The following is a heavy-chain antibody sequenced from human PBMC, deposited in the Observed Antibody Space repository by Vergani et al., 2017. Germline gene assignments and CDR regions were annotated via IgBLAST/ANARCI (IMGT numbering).Heavy chain of an antibody. J-gene: IGHJ5*02. CDR2: IYYSGST. CDR3: AREEGYYYGSGSYFYNWFDP. Sequence: QLQLQESGSGLVKPSQTLSLTCAVSGDSITNGGFSWNWIRQPPGKGPEWIGYIYYSGSTYYNPSLKSRVTISVDTSKNQFSLKLSSVTAADTAVYYCAREEGYYYGSGSYFYNWFDPWGQGTLVTVSS. D-gene: IGHD3-10*01. V-gene: IGHV4-30-2*05. CDR1: GDSITNGGFS.